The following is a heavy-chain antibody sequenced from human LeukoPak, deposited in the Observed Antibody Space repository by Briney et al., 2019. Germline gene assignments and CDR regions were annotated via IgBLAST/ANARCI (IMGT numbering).Heavy chain of an antibody. D-gene: IGHD4-17*01. CDR3: ARVARYGDYIGGSDY. CDR1: GFTFSSYS. J-gene: IGHJ4*02. Sequence: GGSLRLSCAASGFTFSSYSMNWVRQAPGKGLEWVSSISSSSSYIYYADSVKGRFTISRDNAKNSLYLQMNSLRAEDTAVYYCARVARYGDYIGGSDYWGQGALVTVSS. V-gene: IGHV3-21*01. CDR2: ISSSSSYI.